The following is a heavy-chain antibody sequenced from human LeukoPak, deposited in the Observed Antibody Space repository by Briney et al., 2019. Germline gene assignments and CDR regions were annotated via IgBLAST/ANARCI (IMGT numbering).Heavy chain of an antibody. V-gene: IGHV3-33*01. J-gene: IGHJ4*02. CDR2: IWYDGNNK. Sequence: TGGSLRLSCAAFGFTFSNYGMHWVRQAPGKGMEWVAVIWYDGNNKYYADSVKGRFTISRDNSKNTLYLQMNSLRAEDTAVYYCARDGYSSNNHIDYWGQGTLVTVSS. D-gene: IGHD6-19*01. CDR3: ARDGYSSNNHIDY. CDR1: GFTFSNYG.